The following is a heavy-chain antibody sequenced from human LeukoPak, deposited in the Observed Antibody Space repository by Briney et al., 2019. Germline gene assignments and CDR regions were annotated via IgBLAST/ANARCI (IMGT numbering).Heavy chain of an antibody. Sequence: PGGSLRLSCAASGFTFSSYAMSWVRQAPGKGLEWVSVIYSGGSTYYADSVKGRFTISRDNSKNTLYLQMNSLRAEDTAVYYCARDVIDCSSTSCSNWFDPWGQGTLVTVSS. V-gene: IGHV3-53*01. J-gene: IGHJ5*02. CDR1: GFTFSSYA. CDR3: ARDVIDCSSTSCSNWFDP. D-gene: IGHD2-2*01. CDR2: IYSGGST.